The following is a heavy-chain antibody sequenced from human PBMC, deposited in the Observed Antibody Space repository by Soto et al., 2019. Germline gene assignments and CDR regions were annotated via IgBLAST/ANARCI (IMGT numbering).Heavy chain of an antibody. CDR1: GFTFSSYS. CDR2: ISSSSSYI. D-gene: IGHD1-26*01. CDR3: ARDVAYSGSYHYYYYYGMDV. J-gene: IGHJ6*02. V-gene: IGHV3-21*01. Sequence: EVQLVESGGGLVKPGGSLRLSCAASGFTFSSYSMNWVRQAPGKGLEWVSSISSSSSYIYYADSVKGRFTISRDNAKNSLYLQMNSLRAEDTAVYYCARDVAYSGSYHYYYYYGMDVWGQGTTVTVSS.